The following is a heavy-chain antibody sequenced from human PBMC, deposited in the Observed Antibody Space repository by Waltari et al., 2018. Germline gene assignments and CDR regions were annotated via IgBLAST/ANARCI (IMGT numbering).Heavy chain of an antibody. CDR3: ARREDPGGYFDY. D-gene: IGHD3-16*01. Sequence: QVQLVQSGAEVKKPGASVKVSCKASGYTFTSYAMHWVRQAPGQRLEWMGWINAGNGNTKYSQKFQGRVTITRDTSASTAYMELSSLRSEDTAVYYCARREDPGGYFDYWGQGTLVTVSS. CDR2: INAGNGNT. V-gene: IGHV1-3*01. J-gene: IGHJ4*02. CDR1: GYTFTSYA.